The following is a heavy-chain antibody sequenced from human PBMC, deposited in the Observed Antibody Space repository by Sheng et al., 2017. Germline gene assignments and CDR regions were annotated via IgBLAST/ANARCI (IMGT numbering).Heavy chain of an antibody. CDR2: MSYDGTKK. V-gene: IGHV3-30*04. CDR3: AREGIASDIPTPYFMDV. CDR1: GFTFSDYA. Sequence: QVQLVESGGGVVQPGRSLRLSCEASGFTFSDYAIHWVRQAPGKGLEWVAVMSYDGTKKYYADSVKDRFTVSRDNSKNTLFLHMNSLRAEDTAVYYCAREGIASDIPTPYFMDVWGQGTTVTVSS. J-gene: IGHJ6*03. D-gene: IGHD6-13*01.